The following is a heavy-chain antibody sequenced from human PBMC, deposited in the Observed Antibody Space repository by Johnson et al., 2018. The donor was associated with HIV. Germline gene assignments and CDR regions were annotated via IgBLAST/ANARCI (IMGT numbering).Heavy chain of an antibody. CDR3: ARDFVAFGECTAFDI. D-gene: IGHD3-10*01. Sequence: VQLVESGGGVIRPGGSLRLSCAASGFTFDDYGMIWVRQAPGKGLEWVSGINWNGGNTGYVDSVKGRFTISRDNAKNYLYLQMNCLRAEDTAFYYCARDFVAFGECTAFDIWGQGTMVTVSS. J-gene: IGHJ3*02. CDR2: INWNGGNT. CDR1: GFTFDDYG. V-gene: IGHV3-20*04.